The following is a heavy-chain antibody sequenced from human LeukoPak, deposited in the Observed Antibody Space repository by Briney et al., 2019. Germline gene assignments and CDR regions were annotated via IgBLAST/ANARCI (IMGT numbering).Heavy chain of an antibody. CDR1: GYTVTTYT. CDR2: INAGNGNT. J-gene: IGHJ6*03. D-gene: IGHD2-15*01. CDR3: ARNKGKLGYCSGGSCYSALNYYYYYMDV. Sequence: SSVKVSCMASGYTVTTYTIHSVSQSPRQRLGWRGWINAGNGNTKYSQEFQDRVTITRDTSASTAYMELSSLRSEDMAVYYCARNKGKLGYCSGGSCYSALNYYYYYMDVWGKGTTVTVSS. V-gene: IGHV1-3*03.